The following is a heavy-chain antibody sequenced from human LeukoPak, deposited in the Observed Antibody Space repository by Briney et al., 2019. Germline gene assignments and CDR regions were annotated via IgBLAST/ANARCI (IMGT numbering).Heavy chain of an antibody. V-gene: IGHV3-7*01. Sequence: AGGSLRLSCAASGFTFTNNFMSWVRQVPGKGLEWVANIKQDGSEKTYADSVRGRFTIFRDNAKDSVYLQMNSLRAEDSAIYYCAREGFYFFDFWGQGTLVTVSS. CDR2: IKQDGSEK. J-gene: IGHJ4*01. CDR3: AREGFYFFDF. CDR1: GFTFTNNF.